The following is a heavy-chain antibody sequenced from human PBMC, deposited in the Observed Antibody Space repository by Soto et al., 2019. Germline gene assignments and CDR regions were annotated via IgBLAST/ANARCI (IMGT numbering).Heavy chain of an antibody. V-gene: IGHV3-23*01. CDR3: AKAGHDSSGWSSQYYYYGMDV. CDR2: ISGSGGST. Sequence: GGSLGLSCAASGFTFSSYAMSWVRQAPGKGLEWVSAISGSGGSTYYADSVKGRFTISRDNSKNTLYLQMNSLRAEDTAVYYCAKAGHDSSGWSSQYYYYGMDVWGQGTTVTVSS. CDR1: GFTFSSYA. J-gene: IGHJ6*02. D-gene: IGHD6-19*01.